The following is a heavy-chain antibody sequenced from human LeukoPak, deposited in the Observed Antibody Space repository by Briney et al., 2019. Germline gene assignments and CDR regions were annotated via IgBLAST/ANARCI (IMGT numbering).Heavy chain of an antibody. CDR1: GFTIADYA. D-gene: IGHD5-18*01. CDR3: TRERVRGYSYGDPGY. Sequence: GGSLRLSCTASGFTIADYAMSWFRQAPGKGLEWVSFIRSKVFGGTTEYAASVKGRFTISRDDSKSIAYLQMKSLKTEDTAVYYCTRERVRGYSYGDPGYWGQGTLVTVSS. V-gene: IGHV3-49*03. J-gene: IGHJ4*02. CDR2: IRSKVFGGTT.